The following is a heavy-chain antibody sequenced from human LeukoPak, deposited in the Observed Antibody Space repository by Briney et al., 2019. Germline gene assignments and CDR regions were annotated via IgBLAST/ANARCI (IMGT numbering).Heavy chain of an antibody. Sequence: GASVKVSCKASGYTFSGYYIFWVRRAPGQGLEWMGWINPNSGGTNYAPEFQGRLTMTRDTSITTAYMELSTLRSDDTAVYYCARGIPDYDSSGLLDYWGQGTLVTVSS. V-gene: IGHV1-2*02. CDR3: ARGIPDYDSSGLLDY. CDR2: INPNSGGT. D-gene: IGHD3-22*01. CDR1: GYTFSGYY. J-gene: IGHJ4*02.